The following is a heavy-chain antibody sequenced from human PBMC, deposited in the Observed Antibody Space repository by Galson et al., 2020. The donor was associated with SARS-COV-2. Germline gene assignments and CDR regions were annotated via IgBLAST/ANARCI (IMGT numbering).Heavy chain of an antibody. CDR1: GFTLSSYG. D-gene: IGHD3-9*01. CDR2: ISYDGSNK. Sequence: GGSLRLSCEVAGFTLSSYGMHWVRQAPGKGLEWVAVISYDGSNKYYADSVKGRFTISRDNSKNTLYLQMNSLRAEDTAVYYCAKDWKYYDILTGYYRPLNYYYYYYMDVWGKGTTVTVSS. CDR3: AKDWKYYDILTGYYRPLNYYYYYYMDV. V-gene: IGHV3-30*18. J-gene: IGHJ6*03.